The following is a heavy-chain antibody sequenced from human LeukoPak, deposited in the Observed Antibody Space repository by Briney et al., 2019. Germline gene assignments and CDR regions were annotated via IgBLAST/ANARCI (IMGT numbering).Heavy chain of an antibody. V-gene: IGHV3-74*01. D-gene: IGHD6-13*01. Sequence: GGSLRLSCAASGFTFSSHWMHWARQGPGKGLVWVSRINEDGSSRTYADSVKGRFTIFRDNAKNTLYLQMNSLKAEDTAVYYCSRGGMVAAGDYWGQGTLVTVSS. CDR1: GFTFSSHW. J-gene: IGHJ4*02. CDR3: SRGGMVAAGDY. CDR2: INEDGSSR.